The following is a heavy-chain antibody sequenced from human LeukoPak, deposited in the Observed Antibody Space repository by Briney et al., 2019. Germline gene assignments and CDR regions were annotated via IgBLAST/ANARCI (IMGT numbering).Heavy chain of an antibody. CDR2: TYYRSKWYN. D-gene: IGHD3-9*01. Sequence: SQTLSLTCAISGDSVSSNSAAWNWIRQSPSRGLEWLGRTYYRSKWYNDYAVSVKSRITINPDTSKNQFSLQLNSVTPEDTAVYYCARGYDILTGYYVDHYYYGMDVWGKGTTVTVSS. CDR3: ARGYDILTGYYVDHYYYGMDV. V-gene: IGHV6-1*01. CDR1: GDSVSSNSAA. J-gene: IGHJ6*04.